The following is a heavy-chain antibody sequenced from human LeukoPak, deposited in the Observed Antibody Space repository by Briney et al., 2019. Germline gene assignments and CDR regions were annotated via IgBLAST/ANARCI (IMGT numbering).Heavy chain of an antibody. Sequence: SVKVSCKASGGTFSSYAISWVRQAPGQGLEWMGRIIPIFGIANYAQKFQGRVTITADKSTSTGYMELSSLRSEDTAVYYCARVQYDSSGYPYFDYWGQGTLVTVSS. D-gene: IGHD3-22*01. V-gene: IGHV1-69*04. CDR3: ARVQYDSSGYPYFDY. CDR1: GGTFSSYA. CDR2: IIPIFGIA. J-gene: IGHJ4*02.